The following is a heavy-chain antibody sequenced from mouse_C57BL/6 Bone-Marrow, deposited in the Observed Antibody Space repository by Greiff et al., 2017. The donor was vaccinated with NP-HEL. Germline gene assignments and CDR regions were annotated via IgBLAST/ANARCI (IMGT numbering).Heavy chain of an antibody. CDR3: ANRFAY. CDR2: IYPRSGNP. CDR1: GYTFTSYG. Sequence: VQLQQSGAELARPGASVPLSFPASGYTFTSYGISWVKQRTGQGLEWIGEIYPRSGNPYYNEKFKGKATLTADKSSSTAYMELRSLTSEDSAVYFCANRFAYWGQGTLVTVSA. J-gene: IGHJ3*01. V-gene: IGHV1-81*01.